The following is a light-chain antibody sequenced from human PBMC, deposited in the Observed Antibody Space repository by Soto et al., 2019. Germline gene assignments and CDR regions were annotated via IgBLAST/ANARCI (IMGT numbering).Light chain of an antibody. CDR1: QGVSSSY. J-gene: IGKJ4*01. Sequence: EIVLTQSPGTLSLSPGERATLSFRASQGVSSSYLAWYQHKPGQPPRLLIYGASSRATGTPDKFSGSGSGTDLTLTITRLEHEDFAVYYCQHNHTSFGGGTKVEIK. V-gene: IGKV3-20*01. CDR3: QHNHTS. CDR2: GAS.